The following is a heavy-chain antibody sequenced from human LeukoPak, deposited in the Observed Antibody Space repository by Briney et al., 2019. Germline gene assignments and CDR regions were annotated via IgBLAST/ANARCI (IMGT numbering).Heavy chain of an antibody. D-gene: IGHD1-14*01. Sequence: SETLSLTCAVYGGSFSGYYWSWIRQPPGKGLEWIGEINHSGCTNYNPSLKSRVTISVDTSKNQFSLKLSSVAAADTAVYYCARLSNTGFNFDYWGQGTLVTVSS. CDR2: INHSGCT. CDR3: ARLSNTGFNFDY. J-gene: IGHJ4*02. CDR1: GGSFSGYY. V-gene: IGHV4-34*01.